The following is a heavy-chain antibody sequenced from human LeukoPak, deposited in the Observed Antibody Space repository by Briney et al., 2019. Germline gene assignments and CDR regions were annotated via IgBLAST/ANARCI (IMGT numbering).Heavy chain of an antibody. Sequence: SVKVSCKASGGTFSSYAISWVRQAPGQGLEWMGGIIPIFGTANYAQKFQGRVTITADKSTSTAYMELSSLRSEDTAVYYCARVILYGRVVRAFDYWGQGTLVTVSS. V-gene: IGHV1-69*06. CDR1: GGTFSSYA. D-gene: IGHD2-2*01. J-gene: IGHJ4*02. CDR2: IIPIFGTA. CDR3: ARVILYGRVVRAFDY.